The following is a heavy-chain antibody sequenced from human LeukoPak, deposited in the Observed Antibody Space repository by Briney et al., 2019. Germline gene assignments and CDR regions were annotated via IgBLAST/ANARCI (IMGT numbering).Heavy chain of an antibody. V-gene: IGHV1-2*02. J-gene: IGHJ5*02. CDR2: MNLNRGDT. CDR3: TRDSGSYYGWFDP. CDR1: GYTFTDYT. Sequence: GASVKLSCKASGYTFTDYTIHWVRQPPGQGLERMGWMNLNRGDTKYPWKFEGRVTFTRDTSINTAYMELSRLRSDDTAVYYCTRDSGSYYGWFDPWGRGTLVTVSS. D-gene: IGHD1-26*01.